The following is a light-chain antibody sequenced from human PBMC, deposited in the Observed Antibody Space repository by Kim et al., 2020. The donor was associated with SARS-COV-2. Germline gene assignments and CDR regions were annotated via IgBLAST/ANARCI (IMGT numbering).Light chain of an antibody. V-gene: IGLV3-1*01. Sequence: SVYPGQTASITCPGDKLGEKYACWYQQKPGQSPVLVIYQDTKRPSGIPERFSGSNSGNTATLTISGTQAMDEADYYCQTWDSITVVFCGGTKVTVL. CDR3: QTWDSITVV. CDR2: QDT. CDR1: KLGEKY. J-gene: IGLJ2*01.